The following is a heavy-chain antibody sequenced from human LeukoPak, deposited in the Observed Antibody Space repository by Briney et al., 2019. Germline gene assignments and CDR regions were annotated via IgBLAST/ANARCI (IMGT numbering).Heavy chain of an antibody. CDR1: GFTFDDYA. CDR2: ISWNSGSI. J-gene: IGHJ4*02. Sequence: GGSLRLSCAASGFTFDDYAMHWVRQAPGKGLEWVSGISWNSGSIGYADSVKGRFTISRDNAKNSLYLQMNSLRAEDTALYYCAKGWRQWLPPYFDYWGQGTLVTVSS. V-gene: IGHV3-9*01. CDR3: AKGWRQWLPPYFDY. D-gene: IGHD6-19*01.